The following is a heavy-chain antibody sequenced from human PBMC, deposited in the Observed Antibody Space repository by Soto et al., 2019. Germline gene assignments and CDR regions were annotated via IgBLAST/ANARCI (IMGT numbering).Heavy chain of an antibody. Sequence: EVQLVESGGGLIQPGGSLRLSCAVSGFTVSNNYMSWVRQAPGKGLEGVSVIYSGGYTAYGDSVKGRFTISRDNSKKQLFLQKNGRRAAAPAVFYCATHPGGGGYWGQGTLVTVSS. D-gene: IGHD3-10*01. V-gene: IGHV3-53*01. CDR1: GFTVSNNY. CDR2: IYSGGYT. CDR3: ATHPGGGGY. J-gene: IGHJ4*02.